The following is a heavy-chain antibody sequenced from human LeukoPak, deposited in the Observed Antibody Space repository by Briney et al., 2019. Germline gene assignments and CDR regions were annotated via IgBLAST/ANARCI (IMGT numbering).Heavy chain of an antibody. CDR1: GFTFSSYS. J-gene: IGHJ4*02. V-gene: IGHV3-48*04. CDR3: ARDHKDWGVFDY. Sequence: GGSLRLSCAASGFTFSSYSMNWVRQAPGKGLEGVSYITPSSSTIYYADSVKGRFTISRDNAKNSLYLQMNSLRAEDTAVYYCARDHKDWGVFDYWGQGTLVTVSS. D-gene: IGHD7-27*01. CDR2: ITPSSSTI.